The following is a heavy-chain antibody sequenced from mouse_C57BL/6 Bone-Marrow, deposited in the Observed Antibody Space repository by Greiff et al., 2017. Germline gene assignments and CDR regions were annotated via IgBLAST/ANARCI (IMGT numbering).Heavy chain of an antibody. Sequence: EVKLLESGPELVKPGASVKIPCKASGYTFTDYNMDWVKQSHGKSLEWIGDINPNNGGTIYNQKFKGKATLTVDKSSSTAYMELRSLTSEDTAVYYCARITTVVPYYYAMDYWGQGTSVTVSS. CDR3: ARITTVVPYYYAMDY. V-gene: IGHV1-18*01. D-gene: IGHD1-1*01. CDR2: INPNNGGT. CDR1: GYTFTDYN. J-gene: IGHJ4*01.